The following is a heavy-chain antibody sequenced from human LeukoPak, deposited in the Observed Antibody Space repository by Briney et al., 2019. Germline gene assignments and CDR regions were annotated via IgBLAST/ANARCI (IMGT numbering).Heavy chain of an antibody. CDR1: GFTFRNYV. V-gene: IGHV3-30-3*01. J-gene: IGHJ6*02. CDR3: ARGSRYYGMDV. CDR2: TSSDLNVK. Sequence: GGSLRLSCAASGFTFRNYVIHWVRQAPGKGLEWVAVTSSDLNVKLYADSVKGRFTISRDNAKNSLYLQMSSLRAEDTAVYYCARGSRYYGMDVWGQGTTVTVSS.